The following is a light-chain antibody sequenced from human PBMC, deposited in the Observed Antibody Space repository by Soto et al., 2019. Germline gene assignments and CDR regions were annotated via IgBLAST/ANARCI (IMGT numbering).Light chain of an antibody. Sequence: EIVLTQSPGTLSLSPGERATLSCRASQSVSSSKLAWYQQKPGQPPRLLIYGASSRANAIPDRFSGSGSGTDFTLLISRLEPEAFAVYYCQQYSASPLTFGGGTKVE. CDR1: QSVSSSK. J-gene: IGKJ4*01. CDR3: QQYSASPLT. CDR2: GAS. V-gene: IGKV3-20*01.